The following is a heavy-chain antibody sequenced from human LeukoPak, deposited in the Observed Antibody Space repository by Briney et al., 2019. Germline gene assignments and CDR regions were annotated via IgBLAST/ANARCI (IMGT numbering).Heavy chain of an antibody. CDR3: ARGRPHGSNY. Sequence: GGSLRLSCAASGFIFSSYWMNWVRQAPGKGLVWVSRISSDGSSTNYADSVKGRFTIPRDNAKNTLYLQMNSLRVEDTAVYYCARGRPHGSNYWGQGTLVTVSS. CDR2: ISSDGSST. J-gene: IGHJ4*02. D-gene: IGHD3-22*01. CDR1: GFIFSSYW. V-gene: IGHV3-74*01.